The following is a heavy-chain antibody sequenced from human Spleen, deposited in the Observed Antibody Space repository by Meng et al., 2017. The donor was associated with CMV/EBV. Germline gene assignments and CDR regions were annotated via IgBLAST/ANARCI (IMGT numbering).Heavy chain of an antibody. V-gene: IGHV3-33*03. J-gene: IGHJ4*02. CDR3: AKAPYSVGFDY. D-gene: IGHD4-23*01. CDR1: GFTFSKCG. Sequence: SCAASGFTFSKCGMHWVRQAPGKGLEWVAVIWYDGTEEYYADTVKGRFTISRDNYRNILYLQMNNLRAEDTAVYYCAKAPYSVGFDYWGQGTLVTVSS. CDR2: IWYDGTEE.